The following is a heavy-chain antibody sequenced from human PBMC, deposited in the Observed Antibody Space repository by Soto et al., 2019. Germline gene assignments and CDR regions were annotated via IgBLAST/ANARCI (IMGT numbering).Heavy chain of an antibody. J-gene: IGHJ6*02. V-gene: IGHV1-2*04. CDR1: GYTFTGYY. D-gene: IGHD1-1*01. Sequence: ASVKVSCKASGYTFTGYYMHWVRQAPGQGLEWMGWINPNSGGTNYAQKFQGWVTMTRDTSISTAYMELSRLRSDDTAVYYCARESVQLERRHGGDYYYYGMDVWGQGTTVTVSS. CDR3: ARESVQLERRHGGDYYYYGMDV. CDR2: INPNSGGT.